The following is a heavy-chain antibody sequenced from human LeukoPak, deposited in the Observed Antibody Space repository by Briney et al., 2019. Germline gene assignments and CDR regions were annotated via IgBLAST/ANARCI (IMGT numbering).Heavy chain of an antibody. CDR2: IIPILGIA. CDR1: GYTFTGYY. J-gene: IGHJ6*02. Sequence: ASVKVSCKASGYTFTGYYMHWVRQAPGQGLEWMGRIIPILGIANYAQKFQGRVTITADKSTSTAYMELSSLRSEDTAVYYCARGGGEVPAAIYVWGQGTTVTVSS. V-gene: IGHV1-69*04. CDR3: ARGGGEVPAAIYV. D-gene: IGHD2-2*01.